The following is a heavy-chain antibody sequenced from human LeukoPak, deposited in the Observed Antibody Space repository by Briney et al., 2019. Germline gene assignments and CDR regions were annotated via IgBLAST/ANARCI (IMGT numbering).Heavy chain of an antibody. J-gene: IGHJ3*02. D-gene: IGHD3-22*01. CDR3: AHSTLPTYYYDILGAFDI. V-gene: IGHV2-5*02. CDR2: IYWDDDK. Sequence: SGPTLVKPTQTLTLTCTFSGFSLSTSGVGVGWIRQPPGKALEWLALIYWDDDKRYSPSLKSRLTITKDTSKNQVVLTMTNMDPVDTATYYCAHSTLPTYYYDILGAFDIWGQGTMVTVSS. CDR1: GFSLSTSGVG.